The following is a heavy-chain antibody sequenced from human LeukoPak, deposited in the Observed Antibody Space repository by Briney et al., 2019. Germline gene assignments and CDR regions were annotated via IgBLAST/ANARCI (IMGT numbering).Heavy chain of an antibody. CDR1: GHRFTNHW. Sequence: GESLKISCEVSGHRFTNHWIGWVRQMPGKGLEWMGIIYPGDSDTRYSPSFQGQVTISADKSISTAYLQWSSLKASDTAMYYCARHGQEYYYYGMDVWGQGTTVTVSS. V-gene: IGHV5-51*01. CDR2: IYPGDSDT. J-gene: IGHJ6*02. CDR3: ARHGQEYYYYGMDV.